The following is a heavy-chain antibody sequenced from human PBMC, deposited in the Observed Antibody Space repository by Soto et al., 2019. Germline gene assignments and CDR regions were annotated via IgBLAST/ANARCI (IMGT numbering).Heavy chain of an antibody. V-gene: IGHV3-64D*06. Sequence: GGSLRLSCSASGFTFSEYSMHWVRQAPGKGLQYVSTISSDGDITYYTDSVKGRFTISRDNSKNTLYLQMNSLRPEDTAVYYCVKVSTFYDILTGYYSTNFFDPWGQGTLVTVSS. CDR2: ISSDGDIT. J-gene: IGHJ5*02. CDR1: GFTFSEYS. CDR3: VKVSTFYDILTGYYSTNFFDP. D-gene: IGHD3-9*01.